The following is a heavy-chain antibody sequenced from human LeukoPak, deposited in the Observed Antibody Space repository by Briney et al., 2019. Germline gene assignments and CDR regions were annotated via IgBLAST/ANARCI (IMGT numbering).Heavy chain of an antibody. Sequence: SETLSLTCAVYGGSFSGYYWSWIRQPPGKGLEWIGEINHSGSTNYNPSLKSRVTISVDTSKNQFSLKLSSVTAADTAVYYCARGRRQRRWLAQGSSYYYYGMDVWGQGTTVTVSS. V-gene: IGHV4-34*01. J-gene: IGHJ6*02. D-gene: IGHD6-19*01. CDR1: GGSFSGYY. CDR3: ARGRRQRRWLAQGSSYYYYGMDV. CDR2: INHSGST.